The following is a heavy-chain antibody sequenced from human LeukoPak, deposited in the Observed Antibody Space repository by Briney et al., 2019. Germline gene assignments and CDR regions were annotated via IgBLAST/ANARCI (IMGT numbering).Heavy chain of an antibody. CDR2: IYNSGTT. CDR3: ARGGWQDITD. Sequence: SETLSLTCTVSGGSISGYYWSWIRQPPGKGLEWIGYIYNSGTTNYNPSLKSRVTISVDMSKNQFSLKLTSVTAADTALYYCARGGWQDITDRGQGTLVSVSS. V-gene: IGHV4-59*03. J-gene: IGHJ4*02. D-gene: IGHD3-3*01. CDR1: GGSISGYY.